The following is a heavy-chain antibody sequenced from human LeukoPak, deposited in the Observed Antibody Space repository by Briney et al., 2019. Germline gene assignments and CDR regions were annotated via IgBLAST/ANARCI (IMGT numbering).Heavy chain of an antibody. V-gene: IGHV3-30*02. Sequence: GGSLRLSCAASGFTFSSYGMHWVRQAPGKGLEWVAFIRYDGSNKYYADSVKGRFTISRDNSKNTLYLQMNSLRAEDTAVYYCAKDRSGYHPLILYSMDVWGKGATVTVSS. J-gene: IGHJ6*03. D-gene: IGHD3-3*01. CDR2: IRYDGSNK. CDR1: GFTFSSYG. CDR3: AKDRSGYHPLILYSMDV.